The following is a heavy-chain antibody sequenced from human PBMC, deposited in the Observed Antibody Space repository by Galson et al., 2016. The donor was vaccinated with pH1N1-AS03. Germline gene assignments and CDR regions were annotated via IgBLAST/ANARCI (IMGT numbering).Heavy chain of an antibody. D-gene: IGHD5-18*01. CDR1: GFSLSTIGMR. Sequence: PALVKPTQTLTLTCTFSGFSLSTIGMRVNWVRQPPGKALEWLARIDWDDDKDYSTSLKTRLTISQDNSKNQVVLTMTNMDPVDTATYYCARIRGYSYYFDYWGQGTLVTVSS. CDR2: IDWDDDK. V-gene: IGHV2-70*04. J-gene: IGHJ4*02. CDR3: ARIRGYSYYFDY.